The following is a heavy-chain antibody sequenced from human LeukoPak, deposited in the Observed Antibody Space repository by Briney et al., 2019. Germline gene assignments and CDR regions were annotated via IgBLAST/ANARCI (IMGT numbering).Heavy chain of an antibody. Sequence: GGSLRLSCAASGFTFSSYAMSWVRQAPGRGLEWVSGIDYAGGSTNYADSVQGRFTVSRDNSKNTLYLQMNSLRAEDTAIYYCAATRVCGGVLLRPNCLYFEDWGQGTLVTVSS. V-gene: IGHV3-23*01. D-gene: IGHD3-10*01. CDR3: AATRVCGGVLLRPNCLYFED. J-gene: IGHJ4*02. CDR1: GFTFSSYA. CDR2: IDYAGGST.